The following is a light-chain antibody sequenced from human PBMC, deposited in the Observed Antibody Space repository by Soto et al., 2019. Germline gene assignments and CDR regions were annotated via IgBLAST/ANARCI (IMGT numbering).Light chain of an antibody. CDR1: QSVTSTY. J-gene: IGKJ4*01. Sequence: EIVLTQSPGTLSLSPGERATLSCRASQSVTSTYLAWDQQKPGQAPRLLIYGASNRATGIPDRFTGRGSGTDFTLTISRLEPEDFAVYYCQQYGSSPLTFGGGPKVEIK. V-gene: IGKV3-20*01. CDR2: GAS. CDR3: QQYGSSPLT.